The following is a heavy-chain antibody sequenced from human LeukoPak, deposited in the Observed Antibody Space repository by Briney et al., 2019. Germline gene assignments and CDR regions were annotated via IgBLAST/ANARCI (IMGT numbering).Heavy chain of an antibody. D-gene: IGHD3-9*01. V-gene: IGHV1-2*02. CDR1: GYTFTGYY. CDR2: INPNSGGT. CDR3: ARETKNYDILVQPDY. J-gene: IGHJ4*02. Sequence: ASVKVSCKASGYTFTGYYMHWVRQAPGQGLEWMGWINPNSGGTNYAQKFQGRVTMTRDTSISTAYMELSRLRSDDTAVYYCARETKNYDILVQPDYWGQGTLVTVSS.